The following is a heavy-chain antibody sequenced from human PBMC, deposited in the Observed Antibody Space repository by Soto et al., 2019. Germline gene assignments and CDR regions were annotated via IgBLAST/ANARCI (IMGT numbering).Heavy chain of an antibody. CDR2: MFHSGSA. D-gene: IGHD3-10*01. J-gene: IGHJ5*02. CDR1: GGCISSGEDA. Sequence: SETLSLTCSVSGGCISSGEDAGSWLRQPPGKGLEWIGYMFHSGSAYYNPSLKSRVTISVDRSKNQFSLKLTSLTAADTAVYYCARGKRGIRYYGSGTSDWLDPWGQGTLVTVSS. CDR3: ARGKRGIRYYGSGTSDWLDP. V-gene: IGHV4-30-2*01.